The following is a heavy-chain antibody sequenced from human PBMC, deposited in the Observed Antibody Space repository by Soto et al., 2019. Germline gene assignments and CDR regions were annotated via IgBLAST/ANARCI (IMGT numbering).Heavy chain of an antibody. CDR1: GFTFSAYY. Sequence: QVQLVESGGGLVKPGGCLRLSCAASGFTFSAYYMSWIRQAPGKGLEWVSYISSSGSDTNYADSVKGRFTVSRDNSKKALYLHMNSLRAEDSAVYYCAVILRGYSGYWGYWGQGTLVTVA. D-gene: IGHD5-12*01. CDR3: AVILRGYSGYWGY. CDR2: ISSSGSDT. J-gene: IGHJ4*02. V-gene: IGHV3-11*05.